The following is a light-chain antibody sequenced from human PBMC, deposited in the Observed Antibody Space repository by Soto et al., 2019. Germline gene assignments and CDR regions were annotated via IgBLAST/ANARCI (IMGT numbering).Light chain of an antibody. CDR1: QGVDSN. Sequence: EILMTQSPSTLSVSPGERATLSCRASQGVDSNLAWYQQKPGQAPRLLIYGASSRATGIPDRFSGSGSGTDFTLTISRLEPEDFATYYCQQYNSYSPWTFGQGTKVDIK. CDR2: GAS. J-gene: IGKJ1*01. V-gene: IGKV3D-15*01. CDR3: QQYNSYSPWT.